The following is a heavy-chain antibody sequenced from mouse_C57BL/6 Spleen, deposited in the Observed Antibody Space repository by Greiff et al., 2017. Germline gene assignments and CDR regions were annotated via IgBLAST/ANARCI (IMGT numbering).Heavy chain of an antibody. D-gene: IGHD3-3*01. J-gene: IGHJ2*01. CDR1: GFTFSSYG. CDR2: ISSGGSYT. V-gene: IGHV5-6*01. Sequence: EVQGVESGGDLVKPGGSLKLSCAASGFTFSSYGMSWVRQTPDKRLEWVATISSGGSYTYYPDSVKGRFTISRDNAKNTLYLQMSSLKSEDTAMYYCARQGGTDGFDYWGKGTTLTVSS. CDR3: ARQGGTDGFDY.